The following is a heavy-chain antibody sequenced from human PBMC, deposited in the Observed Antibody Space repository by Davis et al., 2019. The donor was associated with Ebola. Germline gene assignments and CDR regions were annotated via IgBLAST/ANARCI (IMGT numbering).Heavy chain of an antibody. CDR1: GDSISSSSW. Sequence: MPSETLSLTCAVSGDSISSSSWWSWVRQSPGKGLEWIGYIYYSGNTNYNPSLKSRVSISVDTSRHQFSLELSSVTAADTAVYFCARGGGWFDPWGQGTLVTVSS. CDR3: ARGGGWFDP. V-gene: IGHV4-4*02. CDR2: IYYSGNT. D-gene: IGHD3-10*01. J-gene: IGHJ5*02.